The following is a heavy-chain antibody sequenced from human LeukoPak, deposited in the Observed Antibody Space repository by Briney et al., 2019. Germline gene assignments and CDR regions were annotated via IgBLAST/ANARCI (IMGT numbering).Heavy chain of an antibody. J-gene: IGHJ4*02. D-gene: IGHD3-10*01. V-gene: IGHV5-51*01. CDR2: IYRGDSDT. CDR1: GCCSTSCW. CDR3: ARRWELRWRFYY. Sequence: GGSLQISSKGSGCCSTSCWIGWLRRMPGKGLEWMGTIYRGDSDTRYRPSFQGQVTISADKSISTAYLQWSSLKASDTAMYYCARRWELRWRFYYWGQGTLVTVSS.